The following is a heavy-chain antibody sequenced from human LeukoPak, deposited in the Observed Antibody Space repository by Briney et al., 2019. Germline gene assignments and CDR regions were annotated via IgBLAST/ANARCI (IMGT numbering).Heavy chain of an antibody. CDR2: INHSGST. J-gene: IGHJ4*02. V-gene: IGHV4-34*01. CDR3: ARQGYSSSWYFDDY. D-gene: IGHD6-13*01. Sequence: SETLSLTCAVYGGSFSGYYWSWIRQPPGKGLEWIGEINHSGSTNYNPSLKSRVTISVDTSKNQFSLKLSSVTAADTAVYCCARQGYSSSWYFDDYWGQGTLVTVSS. CDR1: GGSFSGYY.